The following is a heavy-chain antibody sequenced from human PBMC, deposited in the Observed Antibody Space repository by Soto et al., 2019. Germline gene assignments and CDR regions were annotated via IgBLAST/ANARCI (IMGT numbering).Heavy chain of an antibody. D-gene: IGHD3-10*01. CDR1: GFDFTNDG. Sequence: QVVLVESGGGVVQPGRALRLSCAASGFDFTNDGMLWVRQAPGKGLEWVALISFDGTTIHYGDSVKGRFTISRDNSKNTLFLQMNSLRPEDTGVYYCAKGQGGSTPGGMDVWGQGTTVTVSS. CDR2: ISFDGTTI. CDR3: AKGQGGSTPGGMDV. J-gene: IGHJ6*02. V-gene: IGHV3-30*18.